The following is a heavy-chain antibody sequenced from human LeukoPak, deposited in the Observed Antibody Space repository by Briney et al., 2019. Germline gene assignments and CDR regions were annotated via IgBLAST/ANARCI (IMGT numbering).Heavy chain of an antibody. Sequence: SETLSLTCAVYGGSFSGYYWSWIRQPPGKGLEWIGEINHSGSTNYNPSLKSRVTMSVDTSKNQFSLKLSSVTAADTAVYYCARGGAGIFYTPSLNWFDPWGQGTLVTVSS. J-gene: IGHJ5*02. CDR3: ARGGAGIFYTPSLNWFDP. D-gene: IGHD3-9*01. CDR2: INHSGST. CDR1: GGSFSGYY. V-gene: IGHV4-34*01.